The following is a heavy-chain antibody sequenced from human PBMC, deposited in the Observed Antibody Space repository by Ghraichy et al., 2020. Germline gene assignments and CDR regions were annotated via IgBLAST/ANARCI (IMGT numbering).Heavy chain of an antibody. Sequence: GGSLRLSCAASGFTFSSYAMTWVRQAPGKGLEWVSTITNGGGSTYYADSVKGRFTISRDNSKNTLYLQMNSLRDEDTAVYYCAKDRSSSGSYYPDYWGQGTLVTGSS. CDR3: AKDRSSSGSYYPDY. D-gene: IGHD1-26*01. V-gene: IGHV3-23*01. J-gene: IGHJ4*02. CDR2: ITNGGGST. CDR1: GFTFSSYA.